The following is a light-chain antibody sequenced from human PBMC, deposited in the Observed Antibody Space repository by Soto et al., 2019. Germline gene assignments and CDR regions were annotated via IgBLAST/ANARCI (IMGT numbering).Light chain of an antibody. CDR2: DAS. CDR3: QPRFNWTP. CDR1: QSVSSY. J-gene: IGKJ5*01. V-gene: IGKV3-11*01. Sequence: FIHTQATLSLSGGERATLSCRASQSVSSYLAWYQQKPGQAPRLLIYDASNRATGIPARFSGSGSGTDLTLTISSLEPEDFAVYCCQPRFNWTPFGEGRLLEVK.